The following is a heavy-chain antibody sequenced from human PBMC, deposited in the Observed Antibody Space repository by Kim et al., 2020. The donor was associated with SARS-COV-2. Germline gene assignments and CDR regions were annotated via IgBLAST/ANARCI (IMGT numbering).Heavy chain of an antibody. CDR1: GYTFTSYA. Sequence: ASVKVSCKASGYTFTSYAMHWVRQAPGQRLEWMGWINAGNGNTKYSQKFQGRVTITRDTSASTAYMELSSLRSEDTAVYYCARWRGWGGDYFDYWGQGTLVTVSS. V-gene: IGHV1-3*01. CDR3: ARWRGWGGDYFDY. D-gene: IGHD1-26*01. CDR2: INAGNGNT. J-gene: IGHJ4*02.